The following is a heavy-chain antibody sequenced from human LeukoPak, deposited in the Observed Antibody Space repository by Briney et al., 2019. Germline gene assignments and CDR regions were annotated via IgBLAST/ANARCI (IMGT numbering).Heavy chain of an antibody. Sequence: ASVKVSCKASGYTFTGYYMHWVRQAPGQGLEWMGWINPNSGGTNYAQKFQGRVTMTRDTSISTAYMELSGLRSDDTAVYYCAHSVPAARGPYLDYWGQGTLVTVSS. D-gene: IGHD2-2*01. J-gene: IGHJ4*02. CDR2: INPNSGGT. CDR3: AHSVPAARGPYLDY. CDR1: GYTFTGYY. V-gene: IGHV1-2*02.